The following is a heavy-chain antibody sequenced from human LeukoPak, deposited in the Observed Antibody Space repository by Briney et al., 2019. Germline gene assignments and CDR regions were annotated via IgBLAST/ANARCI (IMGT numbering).Heavy chain of an antibody. D-gene: IGHD1-26*01. CDR1: GGTFSSYA. V-gene: IGHV1-69*13. Sequence: SVKVSCKASGGTFSSYAISWVRQAPGQGLEWMGGIIPIFGTANYAQKFQGSVTITADESTSTAYMELSSLRSEDTAVYYCARVGALSGSYYIDGAFDIWGQGTMVTVSS. CDR2: IIPIFGTA. CDR3: ARVGALSGSYYIDGAFDI. J-gene: IGHJ3*02.